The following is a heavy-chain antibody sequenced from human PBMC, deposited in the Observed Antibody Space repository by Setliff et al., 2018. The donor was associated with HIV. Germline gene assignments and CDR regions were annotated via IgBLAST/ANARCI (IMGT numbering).Heavy chain of an antibody. V-gene: IGHV1-18*01. J-gene: IGHJ5*02. CDR2: TSAYNGNI. CDR3: ARDEAVAHLYP. Sequence: ASVKVSCKASGYTFTSYGISWVRQAPGQGLEWMGWTSAYNGNINYAQKVQGRVTMTTDTSTSTAYMELRSLRSDDTAVYYCARDEAVAHLYPWGQGTLVTVSS. CDR1: GYTFTSYG. D-gene: IGHD6-19*01.